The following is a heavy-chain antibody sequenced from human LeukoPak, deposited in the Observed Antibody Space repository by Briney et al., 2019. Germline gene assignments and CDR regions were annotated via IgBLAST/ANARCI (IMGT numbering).Heavy chain of an antibody. CDR1: GFSFGTYG. J-gene: IGHJ1*01. CDR2: IRYGGSHQ. CDR3: ERDSGIWFYLQH. D-gene: IGHD2/OR15-2a*01. Sequence: GRSLRLSCAASGFSFGTYGMHWIRQAPGKGLEWVAFIRYGGSHQFYADSVRGRFTISRDNPKNTMYLQMNSLTGEDTAVYFCERDSGIWFYLQHWGQGTLVTVSS. V-gene: IGHV3-33*01.